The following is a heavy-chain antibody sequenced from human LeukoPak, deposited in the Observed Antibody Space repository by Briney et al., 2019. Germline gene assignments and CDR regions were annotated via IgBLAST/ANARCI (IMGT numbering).Heavy chain of an antibody. CDR1: GFTFSSYA. Sequence: GGSLRLSCAASGFTFSSYAMSWVRQAPGKGLEWVSAISGSGGSTYYADSVKGRFTISRDNSKNTLYLQMNSLRAEDTAVYYCASSGGRWLQLNYFDYWGQGTLVTVSS. CDR3: ASSGGRWLQLNYFDY. J-gene: IGHJ4*02. V-gene: IGHV3-23*01. CDR2: ISGSGGST. D-gene: IGHD5-24*01.